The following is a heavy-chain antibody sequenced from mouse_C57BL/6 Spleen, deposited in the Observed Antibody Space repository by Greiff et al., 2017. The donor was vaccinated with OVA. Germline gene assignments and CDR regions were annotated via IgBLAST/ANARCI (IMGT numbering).Heavy chain of an antibody. D-gene: IGHD1-1*01. CDR3: VRQLVAGSFDY. V-gene: IGHV10-1*01. CDR2: IRSKSNNYAT. CDR1: GFSFNTYA. J-gene: IGHJ2*01. Sequence: EVQRVESGGGLVQPKGSLKLSCAASGFSFNTYAMNWVRQAPGKGLEWVARIRSKSNNYATYYADSVKDRFTISRDDSESMLYLQMNNLKNEDTAMYYCVRQLVAGSFDYWGQGTTLTVSS.